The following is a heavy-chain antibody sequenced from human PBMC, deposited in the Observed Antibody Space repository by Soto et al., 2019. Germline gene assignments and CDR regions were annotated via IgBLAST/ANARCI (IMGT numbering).Heavy chain of an antibody. V-gene: IGHV3-23*01. D-gene: IGHD3-22*01. CDR1: GFTLRSYA. CDR3: AKDFLYYDSSGFLSALFDD. CDR2: ISGSGGST. Sequence: LRLSCAASGFTLRSYAMTSVRQAPGKGLERVSAISGSGGSTYYADSVKGRFTISRDNSKNTLYLQMNSLRAEDTAVYYCAKDFLYYDSSGFLSALFDDWGQGTLVTVSS. J-gene: IGHJ4*02.